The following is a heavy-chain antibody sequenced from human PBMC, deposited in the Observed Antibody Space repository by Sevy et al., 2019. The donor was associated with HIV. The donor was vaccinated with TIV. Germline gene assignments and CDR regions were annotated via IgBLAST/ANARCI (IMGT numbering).Heavy chain of an antibody. V-gene: IGHV4-4*07. CDR3: ASLDGA. Sequence: SEMSLIFTVSGGSISDYYYNWIRQAAGKRLEWIGRVYTSGRTTYNPSLKSRVTMSIDASKNQFSLNLSSVTAADTAVYYCASLDGAWGQGTLVTVSS. J-gene: IGHJ5*02. D-gene: IGHD3-10*01. CDR2: VYTSGRT. CDR1: GGSISDYY.